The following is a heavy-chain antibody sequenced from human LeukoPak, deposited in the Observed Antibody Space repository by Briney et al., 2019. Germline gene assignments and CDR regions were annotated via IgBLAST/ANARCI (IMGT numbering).Heavy chain of an antibody. CDR3: AREGSYYPYSFGY. V-gene: IGHV3-66*01. CDR2: IYSGGST. CDR1: GFTVSSNY. Sequence: AGGSLRLSCAASGFTVSSNYMSWVRQAPGKGLEWVSVIYSGGSTYYADSVKGRFTISRDNSKNTLYLQMNSLRAEDTAVYYCAREGSYYPYSFGYWGQGTPVTVSS. J-gene: IGHJ4*02. D-gene: IGHD1-26*01.